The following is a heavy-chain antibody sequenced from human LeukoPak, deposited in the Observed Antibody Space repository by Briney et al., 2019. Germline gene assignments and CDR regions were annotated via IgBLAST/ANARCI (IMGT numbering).Heavy chain of an antibody. J-gene: IGHJ3*02. CDR3: ARWDYYDSSGDNAFDI. D-gene: IGHD3-22*01. Sequence: PSQTLSLTCTVSGGSISSGDYYWRWIRQPPGKGLEWIGYIYYSGSTYYNPSLKSRFTISVDTSKNQFSLKLSSVTAADTAVYYCARWDYYDSSGDNAFDIWGQGTMVTVSS. V-gene: IGHV4-30-4*08. CDR1: GGSISSGDYY. CDR2: IYYSGST.